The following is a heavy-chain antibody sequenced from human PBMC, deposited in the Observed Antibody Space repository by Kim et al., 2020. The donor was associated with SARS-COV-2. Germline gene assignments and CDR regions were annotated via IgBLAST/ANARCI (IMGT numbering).Heavy chain of an antibody. D-gene: IGHD6-19*01. CDR1: GGSISSSSYY. CDR2: IYYSGST. Sequence: SETLSLTCTVSGGSISSSSYYWGWIRQPPGKGLEWIGSIYYSGSTYYNPSLKSRVTISVDTSKNQFSLKLSSVTAADTAVYYCARRPSSGWYSRWGQGTLVTVSS. V-gene: IGHV4-39*01. CDR3: ARRPSSGWYSR. J-gene: IGHJ4*02.